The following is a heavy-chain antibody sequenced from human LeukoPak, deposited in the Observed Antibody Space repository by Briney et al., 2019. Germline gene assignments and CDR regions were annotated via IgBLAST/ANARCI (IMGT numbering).Heavy chain of an antibody. D-gene: IGHD4-17*01. CDR2: IYPGDSDT. J-gene: IGHJ5*02. CDR3: ARYPPDYGDYINWFDP. CDR1: GYSFTSYW. Sequence: GESLKISCKGSGYSFTSYWIGWVRQMPGKGLEWMGIIYPGDSDTRYSPSFQGQVTISADKSISTAYLQWSSLKASDTAMYYCARYPPDYGDYINWFDPWDQGTLVTVSS. V-gene: IGHV5-51*01.